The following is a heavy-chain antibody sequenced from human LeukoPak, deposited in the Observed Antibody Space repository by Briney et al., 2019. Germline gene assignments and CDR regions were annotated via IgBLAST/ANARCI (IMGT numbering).Heavy chain of an antibody. CDR1: GFTFGSSA. V-gene: IGHV3-23*01. Sequence: GGSLRLSCAASGFTFGSSAMSWVRQAPGKGPEWVSTFSRSGPDTYYADSVKGRFTIFRDNSKNTLYLQMNSLRAEDTAVYYCAKGSLGGWYYFDYWGQGTLVTVSS. J-gene: IGHJ4*02. CDR3: AKGSLGGWYYFDY. CDR2: FSRSGPDT. D-gene: IGHD6-19*01.